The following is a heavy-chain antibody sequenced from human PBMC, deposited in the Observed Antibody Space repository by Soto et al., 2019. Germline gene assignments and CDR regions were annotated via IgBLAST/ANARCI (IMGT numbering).Heavy chain of an antibody. CDR3: ATAPGYWGSAPLDY. J-gene: IGHJ4*02. CDR2: IRSQTDGGTT. D-gene: IGHD7-27*01. V-gene: IGHV3-15*07. CDR1: GLSFSDAW. Sequence: EVQLVESGGALVKPGGSLRLSCAVSGLSFSDAWMNWLRQVPGQAPEWVARIRSQTDGGTTDYAGPVNGRFTISRDDSKNTLYLHMNSLKSEDTAIYYCATAPGYWGSAPLDYWGQGTLVTVSS.